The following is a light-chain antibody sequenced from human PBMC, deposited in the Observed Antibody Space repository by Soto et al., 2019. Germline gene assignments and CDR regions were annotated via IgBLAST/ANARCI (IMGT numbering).Light chain of an antibody. V-gene: IGLV2-14*01. Sequence: QSALTQPASVSGSPGQSITISCTGTSSDVGGYNYVSWYQQHPGKAPKLLIYDVSDRPSGVSNRFSGSKSGNTASLTISGLQAEDEAEYYCSSHTSSDTPVLVGGGTKLTVL. CDR3: SSHTSSDTPVL. CDR2: DVS. J-gene: IGLJ2*01. CDR1: SSDVGGYNY.